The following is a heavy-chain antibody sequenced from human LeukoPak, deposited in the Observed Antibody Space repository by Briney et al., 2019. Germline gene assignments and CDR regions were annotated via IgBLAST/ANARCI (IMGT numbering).Heavy chain of an antibody. CDR1: GGTFSSYA. CDR2: IIPIFGTA. CDR3: ARSYCSSTSCYPYYYYYGMDV. D-gene: IGHD2-2*01. J-gene: IGHJ6*02. V-gene: IGHV1-69*01. Sequence: SVKVSCKASGGTFSSYAISWVRQAPGQGLEWMGGIIPIFGTANYAQKFQGRVTITAGESTSTAYMELSSLRSEDTAVYYCARSYCSSTSCYPYYYYYGMDVWGQGTTVTVSS.